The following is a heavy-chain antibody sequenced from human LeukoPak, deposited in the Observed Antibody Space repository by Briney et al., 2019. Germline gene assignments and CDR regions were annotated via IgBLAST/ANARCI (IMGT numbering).Heavy chain of an antibody. Sequence: GGSLRLSCAASGFTFSSYAMHWVRQAPGKGLEWVAVISYGGSNKYYADSVKGRFTISRDNSKNTLYLQMNSLRAEDTAVYYCARDGRTTVTSYLFCYMDVWGKGTTVTVSS. J-gene: IGHJ6*03. V-gene: IGHV3-30*04. CDR3: ARDGRTTVTSYLFCYMDV. D-gene: IGHD4-11*01. CDR1: GFTFSSYA. CDR2: ISYGGSNK.